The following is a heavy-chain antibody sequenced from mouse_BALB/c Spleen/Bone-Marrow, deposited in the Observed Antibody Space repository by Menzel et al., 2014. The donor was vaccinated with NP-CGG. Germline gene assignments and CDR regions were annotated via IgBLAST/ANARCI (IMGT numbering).Heavy chain of an antibody. CDR2: IRNKANGYTT. J-gene: IGHJ3*01. Sequence: EVHLVESGGGLVQPGGSLRLSRATSGFTFTDYYMSWVRQPPGKALEWLGFIRNKANGYTTEYSASVKGRFTISRDNSQSILYLQTNTLRAEDSATYYCATGWFAYWGQGTLVTVSA. CDR1: GFTFTDYY. CDR3: ATGWFAY. V-gene: IGHV7-3*02.